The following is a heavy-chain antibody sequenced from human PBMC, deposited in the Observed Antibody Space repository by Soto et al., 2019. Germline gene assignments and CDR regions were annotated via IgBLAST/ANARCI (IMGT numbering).Heavy chain of an antibody. CDR3: ARERAIAAAGTRWFDP. V-gene: IGHV4-59*01. CDR2: IYYSGST. D-gene: IGHD6-13*01. CDR1: CGSIISYY. Sequence: SETLSLTCTVSCGSIISYYWSWIRQPPGKGLEWIGYIYYSGSTNYNPSLKSRVTISVDTSKNQFSLKLSSVTAADTAVYYCARERAIAAAGTRWFDPWGQGTLVTVSS. J-gene: IGHJ5*02.